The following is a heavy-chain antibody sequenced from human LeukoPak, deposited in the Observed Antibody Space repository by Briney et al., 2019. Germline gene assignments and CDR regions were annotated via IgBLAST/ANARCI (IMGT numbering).Heavy chain of an antibody. CDR3: ARLYSGTYGFDY. V-gene: IGHV5-51*01. J-gene: IGHJ4*02. Sequence: GESLKISCKGSGYTFTNYWIGWVRQMSGKGLEFMGIIYPGDSDTRYSPSFQGQVTISVDKSINTAYLQWSSLKASDSAMYYCARLYSGTYGFDYWGQGTLVTVSS. CDR1: GYTFTNYW. D-gene: IGHD1-26*01. CDR2: IYPGDSDT.